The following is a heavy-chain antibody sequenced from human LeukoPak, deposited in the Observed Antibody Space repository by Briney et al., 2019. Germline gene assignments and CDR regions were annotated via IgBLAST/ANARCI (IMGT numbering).Heavy chain of an antibody. J-gene: IGHJ4*02. V-gene: IGHV4-4*02. CDR1: GASTSSGNW. CDR2: IHHSGTT. D-gene: IGHD5-24*01. CDR3: ATRDESRTDVTPCDH. Sequence: SETLSLTCGVAGASTSSGNWWTWVRQPPGKGLAWIGEIHHSGTTNYNPSLMPRVTISVDKSRNQFSLDLTSVTGADTAVYYCATRDESRTDVTPCDHWGQGALVTVSS.